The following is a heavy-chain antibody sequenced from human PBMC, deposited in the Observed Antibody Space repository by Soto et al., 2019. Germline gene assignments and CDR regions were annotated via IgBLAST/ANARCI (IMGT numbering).Heavy chain of an antibody. CDR3: AREKMVSPANYGMDF. CDR1: GYTFTCYS. CDR2: INAGNGNT. Sequence: ASVKVSCKASGYTFTCYSMHWVRQAAGQRLEGMGCINAGNGNTNYSQKFQGRVTITRDTFATTAYIAMTSLRSEDTAVYYGAREKMVSPANYGMDFWGQGTTVTVYS. V-gene: IGHV1-3*01. J-gene: IGHJ6*02. D-gene: IGHD2-8*01.